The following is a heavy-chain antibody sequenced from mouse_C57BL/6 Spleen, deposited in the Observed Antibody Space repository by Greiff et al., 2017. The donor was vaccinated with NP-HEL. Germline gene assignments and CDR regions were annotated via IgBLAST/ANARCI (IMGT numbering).Heavy chain of an antibody. V-gene: IGHV1-69*01. CDR1: GYTFTRYW. CDR3: ARDYDY. Sequence: QVQLQQPGAELVMPGASVKLSCKASGYTFTRYWMHWVKQRPGQGLEWIGEIDPSDSYTNYNQKFKGKSTLTVDKSSSTAYMQLSSLTSEDSAVYYCARDYDYWGQGTTLTVSS. D-gene: IGHD2-4*01. J-gene: IGHJ2*01. CDR2: IDPSDSYT.